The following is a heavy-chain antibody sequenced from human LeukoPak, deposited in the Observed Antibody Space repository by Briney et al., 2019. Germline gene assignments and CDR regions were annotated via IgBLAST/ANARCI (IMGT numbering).Heavy chain of an antibody. CDR1: GYTFTGYY. CDR3: ARVVRLWFGEFRPDAFDI. CDR2: INPNSGGT. Sequence: ASVKVSCKASGYTFTGYYMHWVRQAPGQGLEWMGWINPNSGGTNYAQKFQGRVTMTRDTSISTAYMELSRLRSDDTAVYYCARVVRLWFGEFRPDAFDIWGQGTMVTVSS. D-gene: IGHD3-10*01. J-gene: IGHJ3*02. V-gene: IGHV1-2*02.